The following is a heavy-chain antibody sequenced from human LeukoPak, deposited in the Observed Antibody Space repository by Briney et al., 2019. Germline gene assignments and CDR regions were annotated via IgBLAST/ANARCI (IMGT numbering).Heavy chain of an antibody. D-gene: IGHD1-26*01. V-gene: IGHV1-58*02. Sequence: SVKVSCKASGFTFTSSAMQLVRQARGQRLEWLGWIVVGSGNTNDAKKFQERVTITRDMSTSTAYMELSSLRSEDTAVYYCAAGELWFDYWGQGTLVTVSS. CDR1: GFTFTSSA. CDR2: IVVGSGNT. J-gene: IGHJ4*02. CDR3: AAGELWFDY.